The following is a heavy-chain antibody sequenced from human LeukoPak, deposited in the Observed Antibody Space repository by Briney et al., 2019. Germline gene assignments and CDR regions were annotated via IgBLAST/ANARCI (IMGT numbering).Heavy chain of an antibody. V-gene: IGHV4-34*01. CDR1: GGSFSGYY. J-gene: IGHJ4*02. D-gene: IGHD3-3*01. Sequence: PSETLSLTCAVYGGSFSGYYWSWIRQPPGKGLEWIGEINHSGSTNYNPSLKSRVTISVDTSKNQFSLKLSSVTAADTAVYYCACMHSFGVVMNWGQGTLVTVSS. CDR3: ACMHSFGVVMN. CDR2: INHSGST.